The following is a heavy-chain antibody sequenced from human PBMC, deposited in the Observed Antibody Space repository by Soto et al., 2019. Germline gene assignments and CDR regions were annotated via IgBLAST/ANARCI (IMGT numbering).Heavy chain of an antibody. CDR2: IYYSGST. Sequence: QVQLQESGPGLVKPSETLSLTCTVSVSGGSVSTGVHYWSWIRQPPGKGLEWIGYIYYSGSTNYNPSLKSRVTISVDSSKNQFSLKLTSVTAADTAVYYCARGYYTSWYWFDRWGRGTLVTVSS. CDR1: GGSVSTGVHY. D-gene: IGHD6-13*01. CDR3: ARGYYTSWYWFDR. J-gene: IGHJ2*01. V-gene: IGHV4-61*08.